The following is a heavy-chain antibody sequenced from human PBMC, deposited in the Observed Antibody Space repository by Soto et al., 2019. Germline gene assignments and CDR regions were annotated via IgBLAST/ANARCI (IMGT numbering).Heavy chain of an antibody. D-gene: IGHD4-17*01. J-gene: IGHJ5*02. CDR1: GGTFSSYT. Sequence: QVQLVQSGAEVKKPGSSVKVSCKASGGTFSSYTISWVRQAPGQGLEWMGRIIPILGIANYAQKFQGRVTITAEKSTSTAYMELSSLRSEDTAVYYCARSGDYLGWFDPWGQGTLVTVSS. CDR2: IIPILGIA. V-gene: IGHV1-69*02. CDR3: ARSGDYLGWFDP.